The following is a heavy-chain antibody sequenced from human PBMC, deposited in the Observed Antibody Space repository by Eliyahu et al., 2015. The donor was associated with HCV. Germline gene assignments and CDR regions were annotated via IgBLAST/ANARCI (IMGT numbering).Heavy chain of an antibody. Sequence: QVQVVQSGDEVKKSGASVKVSCKASGYTFAAYGINWVRQAPGQGLEWMGWISAHHGHTNYAQKFQDRITMTRDTSTSTAYMEVRNLRSDDTAVYYCARGTASGSYAPYYYYYYMDVWGKGTTVTVSS. CDR2: ISAHHGHT. J-gene: IGHJ6*03. CDR1: GYTFAAYG. CDR3: ARGTASGSYAPYYYYYYMDV. D-gene: IGHD1-26*01. V-gene: IGHV1-18*01.